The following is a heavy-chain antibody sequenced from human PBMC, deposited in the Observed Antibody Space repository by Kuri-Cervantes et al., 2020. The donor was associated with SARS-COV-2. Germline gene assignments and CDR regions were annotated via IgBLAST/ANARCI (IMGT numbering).Heavy chain of an antibody. CDR2: LNPNGGTT. D-gene: IGHD3-22*01. V-gene: IGHV1-46*01. Sequence: ASAKVSCKASGYTFTDYYIHWVRQAPGQGLEWMGMLNPNGGTTIYAQKFQGRVTMTRDTSTNTVYMELSSLRSEDTAVFYCARASGDSSGYYRGRYFQHWGQGTLVTVSS. CDR3: ARASGDSSGYYRGRYFQH. J-gene: IGHJ1*01. CDR1: GYTFTDYY.